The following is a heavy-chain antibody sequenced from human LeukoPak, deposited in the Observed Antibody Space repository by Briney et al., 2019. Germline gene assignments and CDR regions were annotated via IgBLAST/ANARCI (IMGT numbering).Heavy chain of an antibody. CDR3: AKGHCSGGSCYSSSDY. D-gene: IGHD2-15*01. CDR1: GFTFDDYA. Sequence: GGSLRLSCAASGFTFDDYAMHWVRQAPGKGLEWVSLISWDGGSTYYADSVKGRFTISRDNSKNSLYPQMNSLRAEDTALYYCAKGHCSGGSCYSSSDYWGQGTLVTVSS. J-gene: IGHJ4*02. V-gene: IGHV3-43D*03. CDR2: ISWDGGST.